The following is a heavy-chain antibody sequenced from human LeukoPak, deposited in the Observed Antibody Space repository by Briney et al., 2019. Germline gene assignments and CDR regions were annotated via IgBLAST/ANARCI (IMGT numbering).Heavy chain of an antibody. CDR2: ISSSGSTI. D-gene: IGHD3-22*01. J-gene: IGHJ5*02. CDR1: GFTVSSDY. Sequence: PGGSLRLSCAASGFTVSSDYMSWVRQAPGKGLEWASYISSSGSTIYYADSVKGRFTISRDNAKNSLYLQMNSLRAEDTAVYYCARDSSGYNWFDPWGQGTLVTVSS. CDR3: ARDSSGYNWFDP. V-gene: IGHV3-11*01.